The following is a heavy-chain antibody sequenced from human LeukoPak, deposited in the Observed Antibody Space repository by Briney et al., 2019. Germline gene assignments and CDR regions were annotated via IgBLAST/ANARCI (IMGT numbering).Heavy chain of an antibody. CDR2: ISSNGATT. D-gene: IGHD6-6*01. CDR1: GFTFNRFY. V-gene: IGHV3-64D*06. CDR3: VKDRSIAAPNNDFFDS. J-gene: IGHJ4*02. Sequence: GGSLRLSCSASGFTFNRFYLHWVRQAPGKGLEFVSHISSNGATTYYADSVKGRFTISRDNSKNTLYLQMGSLRADDTAVYYCVKDRSIAAPNNDFFDSWGQGALVTVSS.